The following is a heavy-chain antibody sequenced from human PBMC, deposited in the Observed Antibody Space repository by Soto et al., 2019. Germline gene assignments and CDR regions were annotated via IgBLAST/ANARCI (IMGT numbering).Heavy chain of an antibody. CDR3: ARIRADFWSGYYKSYYGMDV. Sequence: GPTLVNPTETLTLTCTVSGFSLSNARMGVSWIRQPPGKALEWLAHIFSNDEKSYSTSLKSRLTISKDTSKSQVVLTMTNMDPVDTATYYCARIRADFWSGYYKSYYGMDVWGQGTTVTVSS. D-gene: IGHD3-3*01. J-gene: IGHJ6*02. CDR2: IFSNDEK. V-gene: IGHV2-26*01. CDR1: GFSLSNARMG.